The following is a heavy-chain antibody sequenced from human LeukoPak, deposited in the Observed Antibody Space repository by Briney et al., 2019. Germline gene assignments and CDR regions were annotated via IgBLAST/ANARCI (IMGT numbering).Heavy chain of an antibody. Sequence: GGSLRLSCVASGFTFSNDWMHWVRQAPGKGLVWVSRLYSEGGRTYYADPVRGRFTISRDNAKNTLYLQMNSLRVEDTAVYYCSRGLGQPVDYWGQGTLVTVSS. CDR3: SRGLGQPVDY. J-gene: IGHJ4*02. CDR2: LYSEGGRT. D-gene: IGHD6-6*01. CDR1: GFTFSNDW. V-gene: IGHV3-74*01.